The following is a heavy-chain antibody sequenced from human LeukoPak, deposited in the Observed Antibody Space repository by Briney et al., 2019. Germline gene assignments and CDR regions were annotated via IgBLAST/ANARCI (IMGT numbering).Heavy chain of an antibody. CDR1: GYTFTSYY. Sequence: ASVKVSCKASGYTFTSYYMHWVRQAPGQGLEWMGIINPSGGSTSYAQKFQGRVTMTEDTSTDTAYMELSSLRSEDTAVYYCATVYSGYRYNWFDPWGQGTLVTVSS. CDR2: INPSGGST. D-gene: IGHD5-12*01. V-gene: IGHV1-46*01. CDR3: ATVYSGYRYNWFDP. J-gene: IGHJ5*02.